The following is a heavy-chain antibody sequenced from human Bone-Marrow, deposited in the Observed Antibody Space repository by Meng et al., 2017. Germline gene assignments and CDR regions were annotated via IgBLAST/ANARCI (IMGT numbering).Heavy chain of an antibody. CDR1: GFTFNNYG. CDR2: VWYDGSNK. V-gene: IGHV3-33*01. Sequence: QVQLVESGGGVVQPWRSLRLSCAASGFTFNNYGMHWVRQAPGKGLEWVAVVWYDGSNKYYADSVKGRFTISRDNSKNTLYLQMNSLRAEDTAIYYCARDYYDSPGPLDYWGQGTLVTV. CDR3: ARDYYDSPGPLDY. D-gene: IGHD3-22*01. J-gene: IGHJ4*02.